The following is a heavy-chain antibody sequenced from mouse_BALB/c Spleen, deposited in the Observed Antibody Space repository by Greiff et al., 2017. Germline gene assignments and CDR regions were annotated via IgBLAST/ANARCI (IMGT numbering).Heavy chain of an antibody. J-gene: IGHJ2*01. V-gene: IGHV1-14*01. CDR1: GYTFTSYV. Sequence: VQLQQSGPELVKPGASVKMSCKASGYTFTSYVMHWVKQKPGQGLEWIGYINPYNDGTKYNEKFKGKATLTSDKSSSTAYMELSSLTSEDSAVYYCARVDGYYGNYFDYWGQGTTLTVSS. D-gene: IGHD2-3*01. CDR2: INPYNDGT. CDR3: ARVDGYYGNYFDY.